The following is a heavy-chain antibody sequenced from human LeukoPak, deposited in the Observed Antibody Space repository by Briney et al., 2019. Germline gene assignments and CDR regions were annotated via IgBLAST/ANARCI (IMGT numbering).Heavy chain of an antibody. CDR2: ISYDGSNK. V-gene: IGHV3-30-3*01. D-gene: IGHD1-7*01. CDR1: GFTFSSYA. J-gene: IGHJ4*02. Sequence: PGRSLRLSCAASGFTFSSYAMHWVRQAPGKGLEWVAVISYDGSNKYYADSVKGRFTISRDNAKNSLYLQMNSLRAEDTAVYYCARAETGTTFDYWGQGTLVTVSS. CDR3: ARAETGTTFDY.